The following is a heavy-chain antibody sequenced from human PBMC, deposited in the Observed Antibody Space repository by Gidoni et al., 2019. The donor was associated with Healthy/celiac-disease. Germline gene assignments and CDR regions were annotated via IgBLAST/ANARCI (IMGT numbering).Heavy chain of an antibody. Sequence: QVQLVESGGGVVKPGGSLRLACAASGFAFRDYYMSCIRQGPGKGLGWVSYISSIGRTIYYADSVKGRFTISRDNSKNSLYLQMNSLRAEDTAVYYCARDGELAVAGRYWGQGTLVTVSS. CDR1: GFAFRDYY. V-gene: IGHV3-11*01. D-gene: IGHD6-19*01. J-gene: IGHJ4*02. CDR2: ISSIGRTI. CDR3: ARDGELAVAGRY.